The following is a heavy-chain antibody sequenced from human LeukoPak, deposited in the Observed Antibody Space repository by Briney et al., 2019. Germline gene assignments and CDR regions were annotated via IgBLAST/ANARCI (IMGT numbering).Heavy chain of an antibody. CDR3: VRDSFIATQGVVITGFDY. J-gene: IGHJ4*02. CDR2: ISPYNGNT. Sequence: GASVKVSCRASGYMFSNYGFSWVRQAPGQGLEWMGWISPYNGNTNYAQMFQGRLTMTTDTSTRTVYMELRSLRSDDTAVYYCVRDSFIATQGVVITGFDYWGQGTLVTVSS. D-gene: IGHD3-10*01. V-gene: IGHV1-18*01. CDR1: GYMFSNYG.